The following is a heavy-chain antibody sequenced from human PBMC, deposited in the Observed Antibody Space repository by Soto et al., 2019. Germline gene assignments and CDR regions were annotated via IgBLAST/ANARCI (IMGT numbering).Heavy chain of an antibody. CDR2: IYYSGST. CDR3: ALVVITSGSLDY. D-gene: IGHD3-22*01. J-gene: IGHJ4*02. V-gene: IGHV4-30-4*01. Sequence: SETLSLTCTVSGGSISSGDYYWSWIRQPPGKGLEWIGYIYYSGSTYYNPSLKSRVTISVDRSKNQFSLKLSSVTAADTAVYYCALVVITSGSLDYWGQGTLVTVSS. CDR1: GGSISSGDYY.